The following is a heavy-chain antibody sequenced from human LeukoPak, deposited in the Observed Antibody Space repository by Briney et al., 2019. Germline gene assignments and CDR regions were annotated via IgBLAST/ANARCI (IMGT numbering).Heavy chain of an antibody. Sequence: PSETLSLTCTVSGGSISSYYWSWIRQPPGKGLEWVGYIYYSGSTNYNPSLKSRVTISVDTSKNQFSLKLSSVTAADTAVYYCASSYDSSGYPDYWGQGTLVTVSS. J-gene: IGHJ4*02. V-gene: IGHV4-59*08. CDR1: GGSISSYY. CDR2: IYYSGST. D-gene: IGHD3-22*01. CDR3: ASSYDSSGYPDY.